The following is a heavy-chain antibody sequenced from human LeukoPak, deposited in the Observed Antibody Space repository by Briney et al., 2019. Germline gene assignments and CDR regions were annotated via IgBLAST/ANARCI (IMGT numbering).Heavy chain of an antibody. CDR2: ISSNGGST. D-gene: IGHD2-21*02. CDR1: GFTFSSYA. V-gene: IGHV3-64*01. CDR3: AREYCGGDCQSSYYYGMDV. J-gene: IGHJ6*02. Sequence: PGGSLRLSCAASGFTFSSYAMHWVRQAPGKGLEYVSAISSNGGSTYYANSVKGRFTISRDNSKNTLYLQMGSLRAEDMAVYYCAREYCGGDCQSSYYYGMDVWGQGTTVTVSS.